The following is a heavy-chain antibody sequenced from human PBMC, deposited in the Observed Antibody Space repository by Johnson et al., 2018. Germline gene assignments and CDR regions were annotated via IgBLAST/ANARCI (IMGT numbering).Heavy chain of an antibody. J-gene: IGHJ3*02. V-gene: IGHV3-21*01. D-gene: IGHD1-26*01. CDR1: GFTFSSYS. CDR3: ASTLGWGDAFDI. CDR2: ISSSSSYI. Sequence: QLVESGGGLVKPGGSLRLSCAASGFTFSSYSMNWVRQAPGKGLEWVSSISSSSSYIYYANSVKGRFTISRDNSKNTLYLQRGSLRAEAMAVYYCASTLGWGDAFDIWGQGTMVTVSS.